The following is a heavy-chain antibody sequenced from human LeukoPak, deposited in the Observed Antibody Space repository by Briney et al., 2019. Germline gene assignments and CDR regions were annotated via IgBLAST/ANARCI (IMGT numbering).Heavy chain of an antibody. V-gene: IGHV4-30-4*01. CDR3: ARETLGYCSSTSCYADI. Sequence: SETLSLTCSVSGGSISSDDYYWSWIRQPPGKGLEWIGYIYYTGSTYYSPSLKSRVTISVDTSKNQFSLKLSSVTAADTAVYYCARETLGYCSSTSCYADIWGQGTMVTVSS. CDR1: GGSISSDDYY. D-gene: IGHD2-2*01. CDR2: IYYTGST. J-gene: IGHJ3*02.